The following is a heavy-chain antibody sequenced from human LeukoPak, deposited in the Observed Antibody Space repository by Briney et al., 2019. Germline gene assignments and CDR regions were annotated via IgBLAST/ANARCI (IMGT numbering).Heavy chain of an antibody. CDR3: ARGGNALDY. Sequence: SETLSLTCTVSGGSISTYYWSWIRQPPGKGLDWIGSFYYTGSTNYNPSLRSRVTISLDTSKNQISLSLSSVTAADTAVYYCARGGNALDYWGQGTLVTVSS. CDR2: FYYTGST. D-gene: IGHD4-23*01. CDR1: GGSISTYY. J-gene: IGHJ4*02. V-gene: IGHV4-59*01.